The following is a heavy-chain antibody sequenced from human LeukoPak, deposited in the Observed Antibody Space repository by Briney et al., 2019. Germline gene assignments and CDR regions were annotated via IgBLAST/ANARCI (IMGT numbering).Heavy chain of an antibody. V-gene: IGHV3-20*04. J-gene: IGHJ4*02. CDR3: TRGYSTRHFPFDS. CDR1: GFNFEDYG. D-gene: IGHD6-13*01. CDR2: VNSNGRSA. Sequence: PGGSLRLSCAASGFNFEDYGMTRVRQIPGKGLEWVAGVNSNGRSAGYAASVRGRLTISRDNAKNSLYLEMGSLRLEDTAFYYCTRGYSTRHFPFDSWGQGTLVTVSS.